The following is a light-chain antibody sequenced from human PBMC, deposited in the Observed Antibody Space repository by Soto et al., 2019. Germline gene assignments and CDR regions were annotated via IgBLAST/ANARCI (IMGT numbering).Light chain of an antibody. CDR2: DAS. J-gene: IGKJ1*01. Sequence: EIVLTQSPATLSVSPGERATLSCRASENIGPYLAWYQQNPGQAPRLLISDASKRAPGIPARFSGSGSGRDFTLTISSLEPEDFSIYYCQQRTNWPPWTFGQGTKVEIK. CDR1: ENIGPY. CDR3: QQRTNWPPWT. V-gene: IGKV3-11*02.